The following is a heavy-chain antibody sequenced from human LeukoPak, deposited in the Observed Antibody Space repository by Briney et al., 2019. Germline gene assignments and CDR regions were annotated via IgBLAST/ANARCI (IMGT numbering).Heavy chain of an antibody. Sequence: GGSLRLSCSASGFNFGYYGMHWVRQAPGKGLEDVSAISSDGGGTYYADSVRGRFTISRDNFKDTLYLQMSSLRTEDTAVYYCVKRPGGIAAPYYFDYWGQGTLVTVSS. CDR1: GFNFGYYG. CDR2: ISSDGGGT. J-gene: IGHJ4*02. V-gene: IGHV3-64D*09. CDR3: VKRPGGIAAPYYFDY. D-gene: IGHD6-6*01.